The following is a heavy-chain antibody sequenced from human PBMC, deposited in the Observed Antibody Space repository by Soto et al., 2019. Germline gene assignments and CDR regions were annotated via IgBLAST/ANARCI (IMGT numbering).Heavy chain of an antibody. CDR2: IKSKTDGGTT. J-gene: IGHJ6*04. D-gene: IGHD1-20*01. Sequence: GGSLRLSCAASGFTFSNAWMSWVRQAPGKGLEWVGRIKSKTDGGTTDYAAPVKGRFTISRDDSKNTLYLQMNSLKTEDTAVYYCTTVTAAAVPRKDVWGKGTTVTISS. CDR1: GFTFSNAW. V-gene: IGHV3-15*01. CDR3: TTVTAAAVPRKDV.